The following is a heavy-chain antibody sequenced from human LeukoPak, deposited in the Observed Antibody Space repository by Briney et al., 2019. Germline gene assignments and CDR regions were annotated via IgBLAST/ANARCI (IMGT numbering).Heavy chain of an antibody. Sequence: PSETLSLTCTVSGGSISSYYWSWIRQPPGKGLEWIGYIYYSGSTNYNPSLKSRVTISVDTSKNQFSLKLSSVTAADTAVYYCERTHTAMVPAYFDYWGQGTLVTVSS. D-gene: IGHD5-18*01. CDR3: ERTHTAMVPAYFDY. V-gene: IGHV4-59*01. J-gene: IGHJ4*02. CDR2: IYYSGST. CDR1: GGSISSYY.